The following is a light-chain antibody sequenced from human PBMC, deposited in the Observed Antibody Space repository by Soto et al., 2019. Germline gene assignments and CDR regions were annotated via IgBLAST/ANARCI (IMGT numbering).Light chain of an antibody. V-gene: IGLV1-47*01. CDR1: SSNIGSNY. CDR2: KDD. J-gene: IGLJ2*01. CDR3: ATWDDSLGGAVV. Sequence: QSVLTRPPSASGTPGQRVTISCSGSSSNIGSNYVYWYQQFPGTAPKLLIYKDDQRPSGVPGRFSGSKSGTSASLAISGLRSEDEADYYCATWDDSLGGAVVFGGGTKATVL.